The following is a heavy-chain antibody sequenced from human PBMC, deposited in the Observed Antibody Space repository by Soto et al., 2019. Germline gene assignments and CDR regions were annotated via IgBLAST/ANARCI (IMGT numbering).Heavy chain of an antibody. CDR2: IWYDGSNK. J-gene: IGHJ5*02. Sequence: GGSLRLSCSASGFTFSIYGMHWVRQAPGKGLEWVAVIWYDGSNKYYADSVKGRFTISRDNSKNTLYLQMNSLRAEDTAVYYCARDLEPFDPWGQGTLVTVSS. CDR1: GFTFSIYG. V-gene: IGHV3-33*01. CDR3: ARDLEPFDP.